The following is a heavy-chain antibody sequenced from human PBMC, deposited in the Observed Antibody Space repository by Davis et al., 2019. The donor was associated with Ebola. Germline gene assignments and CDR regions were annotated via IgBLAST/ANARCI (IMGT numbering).Heavy chain of an antibody. CDR2: IWYDGSNK. J-gene: IGHJ3*02. Sequence: SCKASGGTFSSYGMHWVRQAPGKGLEWVAVIWYDGSNKYYADSVKGRFTISRDNSKNTLYLQMNSLRAEDTAVYYCAKGGYFLVRDAFDIWGQGTMVTVSS. CDR1: GGTFSSYG. V-gene: IGHV3-33*06. CDR3: AKGGYFLVRDAFDI. D-gene: IGHD2/OR15-2a*01.